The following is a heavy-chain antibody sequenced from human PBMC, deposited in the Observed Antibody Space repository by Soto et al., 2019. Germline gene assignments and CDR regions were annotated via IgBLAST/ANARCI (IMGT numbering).Heavy chain of an antibody. J-gene: IGHJ5*02. D-gene: IGHD3-22*01. Sequence: AASVKVSCKASGYTFTSYGISWVRQAPGQGLEWMGWISAYNGNTNYAQKLQGRVTMTTDTSTSTAYMELRSLRSDDTAVYYCARDYYDSSGYSFSGWFDPWGQGTLVTVSS. CDR3: ARDYYDSSGYSFSGWFDP. CDR1: GYTFTSYG. V-gene: IGHV1-18*04. CDR2: ISAYNGNT.